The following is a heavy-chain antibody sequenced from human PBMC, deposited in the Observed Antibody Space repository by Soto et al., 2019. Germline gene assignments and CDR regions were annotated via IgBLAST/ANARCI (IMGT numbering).Heavy chain of an antibody. CDR3: ARKVGDFNPRAHAFDI. CDR2: IIPIFGTA. D-gene: IGHD3-3*01. Sequence: ASVKVSCKASGGAFSSYAISWVRQAPGQGLEWMGGIIPIFGTANYAQKFQGRVTITADESTSTAYMELSSLRSEDTAVYYCARKVGDFNPRAHAFDIWGQATMVTVS. J-gene: IGHJ3*02. V-gene: IGHV1-69*13. CDR1: GGAFSSYA.